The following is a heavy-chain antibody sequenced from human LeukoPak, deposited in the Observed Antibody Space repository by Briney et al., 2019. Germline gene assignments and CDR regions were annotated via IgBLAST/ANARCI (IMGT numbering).Heavy chain of an antibody. D-gene: IGHD6-19*01. CDR3: ARGLQENLAWLQAFSAFDI. CDR1: GYTFTSYG. CDR2: ISAYSGNT. V-gene: IGHV1-18*01. Sequence: GASVKVSCKASGYTFTSYGISWVRQAPGQGLEWMGWISAYSGNTNYAQKLQGRVTITTDTSTSTAYMELRSLRSDDTAVYYCARGLQENLAWLQAFSAFDIWGQGTMVTVSS. J-gene: IGHJ3*02.